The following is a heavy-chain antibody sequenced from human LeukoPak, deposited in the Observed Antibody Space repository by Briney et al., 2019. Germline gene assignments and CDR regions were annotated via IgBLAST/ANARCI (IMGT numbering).Heavy chain of an antibody. D-gene: IGHD1-26*01. CDR3: ARGGSGTYYHY. CDR1: GGSITSYH. V-gene: IGHV4-59*01. Sequence: SETLSLTCTVSGGSITSYHYSWIRQPPGKGLEWIGYIYYSGSTNYNPSPKSRVTISVDTSKNQFSLKLSSVTAADTAVYYCARGGSGTYYHYWGQGTLVTVSS. CDR2: IYYSGST. J-gene: IGHJ4*02.